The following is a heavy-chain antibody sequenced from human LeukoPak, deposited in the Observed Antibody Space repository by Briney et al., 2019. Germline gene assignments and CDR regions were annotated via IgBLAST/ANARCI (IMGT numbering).Heavy chain of an antibody. D-gene: IGHD4-23*01. J-gene: IGHJ6*02. V-gene: IGHV3-13*01. CDR1: GITFSSND. CDR2: IGTAGDT. Sequence: GGSLRLSCAASGITFSSNDMHWVRQATGKGLEWVSAIGTAGDTYYPGSVKGRFTISRENAKNSLYLQMNSLRAGDTAVYYCARNSHYYYYGMDVWGQGTTVTVSS. CDR3: ARNSHYYYYGMDV.